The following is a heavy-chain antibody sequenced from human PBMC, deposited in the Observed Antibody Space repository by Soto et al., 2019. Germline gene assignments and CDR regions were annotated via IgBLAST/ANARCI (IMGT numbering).Heavy chain of an antibody. CDR1: GGTFSSYA. J-gene: IGHJ1*01. CDR3: ASAWRESGSYSAQH. V-gene: IGHV1-69*06. Sequence: QVQLVQSGAEVKKPGSSVKVSCKASGGTFSSYAISWVRQAPGQGLEWMGGIIPIFGTANYAQKFQGRVTITADKSTSAAYKELSSLRSEDTALYYCASAWRESGSYSAQHWGQGTLVTVSS. CDR2: IIPIFGTA. D-gene: IGHD1-26*01.